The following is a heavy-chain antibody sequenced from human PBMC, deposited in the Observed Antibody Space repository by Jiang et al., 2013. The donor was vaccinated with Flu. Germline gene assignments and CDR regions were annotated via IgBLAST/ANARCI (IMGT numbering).Heavy chain of an antibody. Sequence: GLVKPSETLSLTCTVSGGSISSYYWSWIRQPPGKGLERIGYIYYSGSTNYNPSLKSRVTISVDTSKNQFSLKLSSVTAADTAVYYCARGLYSVGATGRIGYFDYWGQGTLVTVSS. V-gene: IGHV4-59*01. CDR3: ARGLYSVGATGRIGYFDY. CDR2: IYYSGST. J-gene: IGHJ4*02. D-gene: IGHD1-26*01. CDR1: GGSISSYY.